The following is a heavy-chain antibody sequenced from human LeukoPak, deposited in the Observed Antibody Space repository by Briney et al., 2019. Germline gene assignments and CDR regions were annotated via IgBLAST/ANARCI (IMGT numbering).Heavy chain of an antibody. CDR1: GFTFSSYG. J-gene: IGHJ4*02. D-gene: IGHD3-10*01. CDR3: AKEYGSGSYPIDY. V-gene: IGHV3-33*06. CDR2: IWYDGSNK. Sequence: GRSLRLSCAASGFTFSSYGMHWVRQAPGKGLEWVAVIWYDGSNKYYADSVKGRFTISRDNSKNTLYLQMNSLRAEDTAVYYCAKEYGSGSYPIDYWGQGTLVTVSS.